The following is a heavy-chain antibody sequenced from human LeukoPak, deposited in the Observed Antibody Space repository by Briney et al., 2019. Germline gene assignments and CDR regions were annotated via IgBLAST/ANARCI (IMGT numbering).Heavy chain of an antibody. D-gene: IGHD3-10*01. CDR2: MNPNSGNT. CDR3: ARGRGMVRGGRGWVDH. CDR1: GYTFTSYD. V-gene: IGHV1-8*01. Sequence: ASVKVSCKASGYTFTSYDINWVRQATGQGLEWMGWMNPNSGNTGYAQKFQGRVTMTRNTSISTAYMELSSLSSEDTAVYYCARGRGMVRGGRGWVDHWGQGTLVTVSS. J-gene: IGHJ4*02.